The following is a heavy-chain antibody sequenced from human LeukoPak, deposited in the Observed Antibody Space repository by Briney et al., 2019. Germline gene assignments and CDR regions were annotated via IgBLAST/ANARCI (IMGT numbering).Heavy chain of an antibody. CDR3: AREISALGNYFDS. Sequence: PGGSLRLSCAASGFTLSSYEMNWVRQAPGKGLEWVSYISRSGSAMYYADSVKGRFTISRDNANNSLYLQMNSLRAEDTAVYYCAREISALGNYFDSWGQGTLVTVSS. CDR1: GFTLSSYE. D-gene: IGHD7-27*01. J-gene: IGHJ4*02. CDR2: ISRSGSAM. V-gene: IGHV3-48*03.